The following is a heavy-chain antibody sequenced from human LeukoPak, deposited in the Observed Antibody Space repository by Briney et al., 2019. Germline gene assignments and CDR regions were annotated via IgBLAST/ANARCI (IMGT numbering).Heavy chain of an antibody. CDR2: ISSNGGST. Sequence: GGSLRLSCAASGFTFSSYAMHWVRQAPGKGLEYVSAISSNGGSTYYANSVKGRFTISRDNSKNTLYLQMGSLRAEDMAVYYCARVPDYYDSSGYYWRYYYYGMDVWGQGTTVTVSS. D-gene: IGHD3-22*01. J-gene: IGHJ6*02. V-gene: IGHV3-64*01. CDR3: ARVPDYYDSSGYYWRYYYYGMDV. CDR1: GFTFSSYA.